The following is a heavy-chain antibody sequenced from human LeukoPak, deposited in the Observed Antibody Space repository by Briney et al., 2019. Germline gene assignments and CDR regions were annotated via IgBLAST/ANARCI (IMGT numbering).Heavy chain of an antibody. CDR2: INPNRGGT. Sequence: GASVTVFYKASGYTFTGYYMHWVRQAPGQGLEWMGWINPNRGGTSYAQIFQDRVTITRDTSISTANMELSRLTSDDTAVYYCARRLVDSNDGYDVWGQGTMVTVSS. CDR3: ARRLVDSNDGYDV. CDR1: GYTFTGYY. V-gene: IGHV1-2*02. J-gene: IGHJ3*01. D-gene: IGHD1-26*01.